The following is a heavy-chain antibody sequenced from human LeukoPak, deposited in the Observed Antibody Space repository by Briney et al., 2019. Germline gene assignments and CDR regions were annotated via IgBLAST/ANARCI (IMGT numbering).Heavy chain of an antibody. CDR3: ASTVAAAGTGFDY. J-gene: IGHJ4*02. V-gene: IGHV1-46*01. CDR1: GYTFTNYY. CDR2: INPSGGST. D-gene: IGHD6-13*01. Sequence: ASVKVSCKASGYTFTNYYIHWVRQAPGQGLEWTGIINPSGGSTSYAQKFQGRVTMTRDTSISTAYMELSRLRSDDTAVYYCASTVAAAGTGFDYWGQGTLVTVSS.